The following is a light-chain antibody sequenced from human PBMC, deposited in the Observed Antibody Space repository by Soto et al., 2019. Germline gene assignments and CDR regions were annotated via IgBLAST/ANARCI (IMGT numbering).Light chain of an antibody. Sequence: QSVLTQPPSVSAAPRQRVTISCSGSRSNVGKYDVNWYQQVPGKAPKPLVYYDDLLPSGVSDRFSGSKSGTSASLAISGLQSEDEADYYCAGWDDSLSGSVVFGGGTKLTVL. V-gene: IGLV1-36*01. CDR3: AGWDDSLSGSVV. J-gene: IGLJ2*01. CDR1: RSNVGKYD. CDR2: YDD.